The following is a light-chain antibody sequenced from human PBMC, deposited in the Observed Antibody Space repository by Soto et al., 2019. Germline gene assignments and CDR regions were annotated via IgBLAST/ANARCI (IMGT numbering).Light chain of an antibody. CDR2: KTS. CDR3: QQYKRFSLT. V-gene: IGKV1-5*03. CDR1: QSINNW. J-gene: IGKJ4*01. Sequence: DIQMTQSPSTLSASVGDRVTITCRASQSINNWLAWYQQKPGKVPKLLIYKTSDLESGVPSRFSGSGSGTEFSLTISSLQPDDFATYYCQQYKRFSLTFGGGTRVEVK.